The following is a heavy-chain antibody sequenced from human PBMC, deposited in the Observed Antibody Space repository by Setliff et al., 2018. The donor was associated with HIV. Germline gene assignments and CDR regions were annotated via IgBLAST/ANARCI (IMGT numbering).Heavy chain of an antibody. CDR1: GGSISSGNYY. V-gene: IGHV4-39*01. J-gene: IGHJ5*02. CDR3: ARYTSKVDWFDP. CDR2: IHYNGRT. D-gene: IGHD2-2*02. Sequence: SETLSLTCTVSGGSISSGNYYWSWVRQPAGKGLEWIAIIHYNGRTYYDPSLKSRVTIFVDTSKTQFYLKLRSVTASDTAVYYCARYTSKVDWFDPWGQGTLVTVSS.